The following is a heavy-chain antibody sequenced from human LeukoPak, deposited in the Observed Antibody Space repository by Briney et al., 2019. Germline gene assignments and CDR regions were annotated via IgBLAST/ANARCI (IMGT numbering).Heavy chain of an antibody. V-gene: IGHV4-59*08. J-gene: IGHJ6*02. CDR3: ARLGVGAPYYYYGMDV. CDR1: GGSMSGSS. CDR2: IYYTGST. Sequence: KPSETLSLTCTVSGGSMSGSSWSWIRQPPGKGLEWIGYIYYTGSTNYNPSLKSRVTISLGTSKNQFSLKLSSVTAADTAVYYCARLGVGAPYYYYGMDVWGQGTTVTVSS. D-gene: IGHD1-26*01.